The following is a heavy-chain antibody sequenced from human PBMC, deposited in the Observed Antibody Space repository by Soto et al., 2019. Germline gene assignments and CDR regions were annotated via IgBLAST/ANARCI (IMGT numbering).Heavy chain of an antibody. Sequence: QVQLVESGGGVVQPGRSLRLSCAASGFTFSSYGMHWVRQAPGKGLEWVAVIWYDGSNKYYADSVKGRFTISRDNSKNPMYLQMNSLRAEDTAVYYCARGIVEMATIDYWGQGTLVTVSS. V-gene: IGHV3-33*01. J-gene: IGHJ4*02. D-gene: IGHD5-12*01. CDR2: IWYDGSNK. CDR3: ARGIVEMATIDY. CDR1: GFTFSSYG.